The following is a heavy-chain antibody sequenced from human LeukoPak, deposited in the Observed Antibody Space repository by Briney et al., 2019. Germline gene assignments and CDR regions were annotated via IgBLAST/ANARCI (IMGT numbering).Heavy chain of an antibody. V-gene: IGHV3-48*04. D-gene: IGHD3-22*01. J-gene: IGHJ4*02. Sequence: GGSLRLSCAASGFTFSSYSIDWVRQAPGKGLEWLSYISSSSSTIYYADSVKGRFTISRDNAKNSVCLQMNSLRAEDTAVYYCARVWSSGYTKDYWGQGTLVTVSS. CDR1: GFTFSSYS. CDR2: ISSSSSTI. CDR3: ARVWSSGYTKDY.